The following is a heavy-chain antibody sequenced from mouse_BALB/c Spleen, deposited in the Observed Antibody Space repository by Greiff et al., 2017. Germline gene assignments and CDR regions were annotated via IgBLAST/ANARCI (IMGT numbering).Heavy chain of an antibody. V-gene: IGHV1-4*02. CDR2: INPSSGYT. J-gene: IGHJ4*01. Sequence: QVQLQQSAAELARPGASVKMSCKASGYTFTSYTMHWVKQRPGQGLEWIGYINPSSGYTEYNQKFKDKTTLTADKSSSTAYMQLSSLTSEDSAVYYCARGDYGYERYAMDYWGQGTSVTVSS. CDR3: ARGDYGYERYAMDY. CDR1: GYTFTSYT. D-gene: IGHD2-2*01.